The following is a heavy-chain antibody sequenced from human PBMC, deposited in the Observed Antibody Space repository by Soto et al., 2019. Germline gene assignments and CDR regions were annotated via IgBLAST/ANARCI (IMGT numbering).Heavy chain of an antibody. J-gene: IGHJ4*02. CDR3: AGKLDY. V-gene: IGHV4-59*01. CDR1: GGSISSYY. Sequence: SETLSLTCTVSGGSISSYYWSWIRQPPGKGLEWIGYIYYSGSTNYNPSLKSRVTISVDTSKNQFSLKLSSVTAADTAVYYCAGKLDYWGQGTLVTVSS. CDR2: IYYSGST.